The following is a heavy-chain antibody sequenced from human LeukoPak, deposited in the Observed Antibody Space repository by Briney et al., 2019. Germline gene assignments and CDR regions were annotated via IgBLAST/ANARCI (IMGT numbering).Heavy chain of an antibody. J-gene: IGHJ4*02. CDR2: MKQDGSQK. D-gene: IGHD6-13*01. CDR3: AKDMADSSSWYAIDY. CDR1: GFTFSRFW. Sequence: GGSLRLSCAASGFTFSRFWMSWVRQAPGKGLEWVANMKQDGSQKYYVDSVKGRFTISRDNAKNSLYLEMNSLRAEDTALYYCAKDMADSSSWYAIDYWGQGTLVTVSS. V-gene: IGHV3-7*03.